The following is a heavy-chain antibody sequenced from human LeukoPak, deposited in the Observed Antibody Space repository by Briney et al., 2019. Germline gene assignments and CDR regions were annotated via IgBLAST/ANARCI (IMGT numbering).Heavy chain of an antibody. D-gene: IGHD6-19*01. CDR2: ISGSGGST. Sequence: PGGSLRLSCAASGSTFSSYAMSWVRQAPGKGLEWVSAISGSGGSTYYADSVKGRFTISRGNSKNTLYLQMNSLRAEDTAVYYCAKLTQWLVDPILADYWGQGTLVTVSS. CDR1: GSTFSSYA. CDR3: AKLTQWLVDPILADY. J-gene: IGHJ4*02. V-gene: IGHV3-23*01.